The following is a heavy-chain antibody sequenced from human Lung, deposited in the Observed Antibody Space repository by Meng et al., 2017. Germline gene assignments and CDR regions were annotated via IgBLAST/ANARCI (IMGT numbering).Heavy chain of an antibody. Sequence: HVQLQQWGAGLLKPSETLSLTCVVSGGSFSDYYWSWIRQPPGKGLEWIGEINHSGSTNYNPPLESRATISVDTSQNNLSLKLSSVTAADSAVYYCARGPTTMAHDFDYWGQGTLVTVSS. V-gene: IGHV4-34*01. CDR3: ARGPTTMAHDFDY. CDR2: INHSGST. J-gene: IGHJ4*02. D-gene: IGHD4-11*01. CDR1: GGSFSDYY.